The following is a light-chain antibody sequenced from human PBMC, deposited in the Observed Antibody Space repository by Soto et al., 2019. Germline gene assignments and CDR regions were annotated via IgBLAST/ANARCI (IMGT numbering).Light chain of an antibody. Sequence: QSALTQPPAVSGAPGQRVTISCTGSSSNIGAGYDVHWYQQLPGTAPKLLIYGNSNRPSGVPDRFSGSKSGTSDSLAITGLQAEDEADYYCQSYDSSLSGYVFGTGTKVTVL. CDR3: QSYDSSLSGYV. J-gene: IGLJ1*01. CDR1: SSNIGAGYD. V-gene: IGLV1-40*01. CDR2: GNS.